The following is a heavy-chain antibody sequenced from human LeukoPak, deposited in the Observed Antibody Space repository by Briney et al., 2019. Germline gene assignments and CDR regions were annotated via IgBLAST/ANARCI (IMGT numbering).Heavy chain of an antibody. CDR1: GFTFSSYA. CDR3: ARRESVRYSGSYLA. V-gene: IGHV3-23*01. D-gene: IGHD1-26*01. Sequence: VGSLRLSCAASGFTFSSYAISWVRQTPGKGLGWGLDISGSGGSTYYADSVKGRFTISRDNAKNSLYLQMNSLRAEDTAVYYCARRESVRYSGSYLAWGQGTLVTVSS. CDR2: ISGSGGST. J-gene: IGHJ5*02.